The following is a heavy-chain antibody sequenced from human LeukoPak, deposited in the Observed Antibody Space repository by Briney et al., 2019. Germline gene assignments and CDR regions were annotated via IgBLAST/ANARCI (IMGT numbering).Heavy chain of an antibody. CDR1: GGSFSGYY. V-gene: IGHV4-34*01. CDR3: ARGGNYYYYYYMDV. Sequence: PSETLSLTCVVYGGSFSGYYWTWIRQPPGKGLEWIGEINHSGSTNYNPSLKSRVTISVDTSKNQFSLKLSSVTAADTAVYYCARGGNYYYYYYMDVWGKGTTVTVSS. J-gene: IGHJ6*03. CDR2: INHSGST.